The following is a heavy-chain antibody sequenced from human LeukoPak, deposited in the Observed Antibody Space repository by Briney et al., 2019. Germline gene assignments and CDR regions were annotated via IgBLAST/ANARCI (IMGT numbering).Heavy chain of an antibody. J-gene: IGHJ2*01. Sequence: GGSLRLSCAASGFTFSSYSMNWVRQAPGKGLEWVSSITRSNYIYYADSVKGRFTISRDNAKNSLYLQINSLRAEDTAVYYCAGSDTIGYTPREWDYWFFDLWGRGTLVTVSS. CDR1: GFTFSSYS. D-gene: IGHD3-16*02. V-gene: IGHV3-21*01. CDR2: ITRSNYI. CDR3: AGSDTIGYTPREWDYWFFDL.